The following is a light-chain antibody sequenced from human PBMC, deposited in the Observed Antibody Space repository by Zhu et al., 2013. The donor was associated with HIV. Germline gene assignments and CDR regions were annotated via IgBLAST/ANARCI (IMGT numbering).Light chain of an antibody. CDR1: TNDVGTYNL. Sequence: QSALTQPASVSGSPGQSITISCTGTTNDVGTYNLVSWYQQHPSKAPKLMIYGGNKRPSGISNRFSGSKSGNTASLTISGLQAEDEADYYCCSYAGSNTWVFAGGTKLTVL. V-gene: IGLV2-23*01. CDR2: GGN. J-gene: IGLJ3*02. CDR3: CSYAGSNTWV.